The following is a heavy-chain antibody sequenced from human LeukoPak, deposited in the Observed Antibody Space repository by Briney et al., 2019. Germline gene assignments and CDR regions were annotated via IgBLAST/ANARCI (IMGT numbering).Heavy chain of an antibody. Sequence: SVKVSFKASGGTFSSYAISWVRQAPGQGLEWMGGIIPIFGTANYAQKFQGRVTITTDESTSTAYMELSSLRSEDTAVYYCARDSGGIAARHHYYMDVWGKGTTVTVSS. V-gene: IGHV1-69*05. J-gene: IGHJ6*03. CDR2: IIPIFGTA. CDR3: ARDSGGIAARHHYYMDV. D-gene: IGHD6-6*01. CDR1: GGTFSSYA.